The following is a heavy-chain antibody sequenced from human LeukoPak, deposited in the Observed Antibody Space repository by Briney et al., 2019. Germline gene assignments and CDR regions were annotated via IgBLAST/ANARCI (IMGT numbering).Heavy chain of an antibody. V-gene: IGHV3-30*04. Sequence: GGSLRLSCAASGFTFRNYVIHWVRQAPGKGLEWVAVISYDGSNKYYADSVKGRFTISRDNSKNTLYLQMNSLRAEDTAVYYCARDVWGQGTLVTVSS. CDR1: GFTFRNYV. CDR3: ARDV. J-gene: IGHJ4*02. CDR2: ISYDGSNK.